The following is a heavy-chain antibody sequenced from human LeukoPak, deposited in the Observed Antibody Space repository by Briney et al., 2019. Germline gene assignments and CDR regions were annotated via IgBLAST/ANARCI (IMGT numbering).Heavy chain of an antibody. CDR1: GYKFPLYW. J-gene: IGHJ4*02. D-gene: IGHD3-9*01. Sequence: GESLKISCKGSGYKFPLYWIDWVRQMPGKGLEWMGIIDPDESNVIYSPSFQGHVTISVDKSISTAYLQWRSLKASDSAMYYCARRTTIGPLHYWGQGTLVTVSS. CDR3: ARRTTIGPLHY. CDR2: IDPDESNV. V-gene: IGHV5-51*01.